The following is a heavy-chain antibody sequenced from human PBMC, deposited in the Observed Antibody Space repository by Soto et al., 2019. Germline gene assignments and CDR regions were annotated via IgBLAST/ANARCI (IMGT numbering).Heavy chain of an antibody. D-gene: IGHD2-21*01. Sequence: LSLTCTVSGGSISSGGYYWSWIRQHPGEGLEWIGYIYYSGGTYYNPSLKSRVTISVDTSKNQFSLKLSSVTAADTAVYYCARYLGEGYYYMDVWGKGTTVTVSS. CDR2: IYYSGGT. J-gene: IGHJ6*03. V-gene: IGHV4-31*03. CDR3: ARYLGEGYYYMDV. CDR1: GGSISSGGYY.